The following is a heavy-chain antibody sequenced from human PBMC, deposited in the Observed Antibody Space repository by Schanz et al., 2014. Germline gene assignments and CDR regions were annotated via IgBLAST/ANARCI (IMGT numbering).Heavy chain of an antibody. V-gene: IGHV1-46*03. J-gene: IGHJ4*02. CDR3: ARAPTAYGSDTSCLGTPFDY. CDR1: GYTFVSYS. D-gene: IGHD2-2*01. Sequence: QVQLVQSGAEVKKPGASVKVSCKASGYTFVSYSMHWVRQAPGQGLEWMGIINPSGGGTSYALRFQDRVTVTRDTSRSTGYMELSRLRSEDTAVYYCARAPTAYGSDTSCLGTPFDYWGQGTLVTVSS. CDR2: INPSGGGT.